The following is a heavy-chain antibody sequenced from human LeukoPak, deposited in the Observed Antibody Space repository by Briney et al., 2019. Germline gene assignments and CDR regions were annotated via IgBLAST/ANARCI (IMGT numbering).Heavy chain of an antibody. J-gene: IGHJ6*03. CDR3: ARREEQWLVRSSSYYYYYMDV. CDR1: GYTFTSYD. V-gene: IGHV1-8*01. D-gene: IGHD6-19*01. CDR2: MNPNSGNT. Sequence: ASVKVSCKASGYTFTSYDINWVRQATGQGLEWMGWMNPNSGNTGYAQKFQGRVTMTRNTSISTAYMELSSLRSEDTAVYYCARREEQWLVRSSSYYYYYMDVWGKGTTVTISS.